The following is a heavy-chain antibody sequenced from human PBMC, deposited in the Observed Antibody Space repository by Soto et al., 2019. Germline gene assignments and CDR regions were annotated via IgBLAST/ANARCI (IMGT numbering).Heavy chain of an antibody. CDR1: GYTFISYA. D-gene: IGHD5-18*01. CDR3: ARDPGYTYGYN. Sequence: ASVKVSCKASGYTFISYAMNWVRQAPGQRLEWMGWINAGNGNTKYSQKFQGRVTITRDTSASTGYMELSSLRSEDTAVYYCARDPGYTYGYNWGQGTLVTVSS. J-gene: IGHJ4*02. V-gene: IGHV1-3*01. CDR2: INAGNGNT.